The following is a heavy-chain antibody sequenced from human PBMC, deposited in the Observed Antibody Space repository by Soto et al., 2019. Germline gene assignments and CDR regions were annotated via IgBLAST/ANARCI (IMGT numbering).Heavy chain of an antibody. V-gene: IGHV1-69*13. CDR1: GGTFNSYD. Sequence: GASVKVSCKASGGTFNSYDINWVRQAPGQGLEWMGGIIPIVETPKYAQKFQGRVTITADESTNTVYMELSSLRSEGTAMYYCARLSRPNYYDTSGFFKDNWFDPWGQGTLVTVSS. CDR3: ARLSRPNYYDTSGFFKDNWFDP. J-gene: IGHJ5*02. D-gene: IGHD3-22*01. CDR2: IIPIVETP.